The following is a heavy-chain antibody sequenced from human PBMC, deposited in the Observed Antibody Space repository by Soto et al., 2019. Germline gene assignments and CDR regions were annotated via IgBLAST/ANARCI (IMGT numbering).Heavy chain of an antibody. CDR1: GGSISSYY. Sequence: SETLSLTCTVSGGSISSYYWSWIRQPPGKGLEWIGYIYYSGSTNYNPSLKSRVTISVDTSKNQFSLKLSSVTAADTAVYYWAREPRRGGYDYWGQGTLVTVSS. CDR3: AREPRRGGYDY. J-gene: IGHJ4*02. D-gene: IGHD5-12*01. V-gene: IGHV4-59*01. CDR2: IYYSGST.